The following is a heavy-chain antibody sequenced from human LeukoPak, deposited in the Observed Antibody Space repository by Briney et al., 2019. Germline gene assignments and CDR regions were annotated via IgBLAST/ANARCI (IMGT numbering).Heavy chain of an antibody. J-gene: IGHJ4*02. Sequence: PSETLSLTCTVSGGSISSSSYYWGWIRQPPGKGLEWIGNIYYSGSTYYNPSLKSRVTISVDTSKNQFSLKLSSVTAADTAVYYCARIRYYYHREPDSDLYYFDYWGQGTLVTVSP. V-gene: IGHV4-39*07. CDR3: ARIRYYYHREPDSDLYYFDY. CDR2: IYYSGST. D-gene: IGHD3-22*01. CDR1: GGSISSSSYY.